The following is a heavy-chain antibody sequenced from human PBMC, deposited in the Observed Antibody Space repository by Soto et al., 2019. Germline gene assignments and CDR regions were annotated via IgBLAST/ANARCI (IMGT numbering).Heavy chain of an antibody. Sequence: QVQLVESGGGVVQPGRSLRLSCAASGFTFSSYGMHWVRQAPGKGLEWVAVISYDGSNKWYADSVKGRFTISRDNSKNTLHLQMNRLRAEDTAVYYCANARAMVRGVYDWGQGTLVTVSS. V-gene: IGHV3-30*18. J-gene: IGHJ4*02. CDR1: GFTFSSYG. D-gene: IGHD3-10*01. CDR3: ANARAMVRGVYD. CDR2: ISYDGSNK.